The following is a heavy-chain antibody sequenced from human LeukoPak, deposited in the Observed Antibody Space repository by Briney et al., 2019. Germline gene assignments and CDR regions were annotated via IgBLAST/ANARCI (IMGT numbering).Heavy chain of an antibody. Sequence: GESLKISCEGSGYSFTNYWIGWVRQMPGKGLEWMGIIYPSDSDTRYSPSFQGQVTISADKSISTAYLQWSSLKASDTAMYYCARQKGGSYYGADAFDVWGQGTIVTVSS. CDR1: GYSFTNYW. J-gene: IGHJ3*01. D-gene: IGHD1-26*01. CDR3: ARQKGGSYYGADAFDV. CDR2: IYPSDSDT. V-gene: IGHV5-51*01.